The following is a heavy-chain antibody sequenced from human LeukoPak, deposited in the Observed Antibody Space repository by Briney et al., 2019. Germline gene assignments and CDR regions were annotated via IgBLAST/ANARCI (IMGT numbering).Heavy chain of an antibody. J-gene: IGHJ6*02. D-gene: IGHD3-10*01. V-gene: IGHV4-59*01. CDR3: ARGKWGSGSHHYYYYYGMDV. CDR2: VHYSDSA. Sequence: SETLSLTCTISGGSISSYYWSWIWQPPGKGLEWIAYVHYSDSANYNPSLKSRVTISVDTSKNQFSLKLSSVTAADTAVYYCARGKWGSGSHHYYYYYGMDVWGQGTTVTVSS. CDR1: GGSISSYY.